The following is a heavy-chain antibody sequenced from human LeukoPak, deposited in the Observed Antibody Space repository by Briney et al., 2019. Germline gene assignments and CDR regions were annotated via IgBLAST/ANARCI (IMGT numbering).Heavy chain of an antibody. CDR3: VKEEKLPVDNWKGYCMDG. CDR1: GFTFSDYG. Sequence: GGSLRLSCADSGFTFSDYGIHWVRQAPGKGLEWVAAISYDGINKYYADSVKGRFTISRDTSKNSLYLQMNSRRAEDTAMYYCVKEEKLPVDNWKGYCMDGGGQETTVIVS. D-gene: IGHD1-20*01. J-gene: IGHJ6*02. CDR2: ISYDGINK. V-gene: IGHV3-30*18.